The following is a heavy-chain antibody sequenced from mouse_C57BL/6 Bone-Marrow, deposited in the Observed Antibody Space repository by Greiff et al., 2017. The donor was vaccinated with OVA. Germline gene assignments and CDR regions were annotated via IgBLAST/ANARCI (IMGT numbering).Heavy chain of an antibody. Sequence: VKLQQPGAELVKPGASVKLSCKASGYTFTSYWMQWVKQRPGQGLEWIGEIDPCDSYTNYNQKFKGKATLTVDTSSSTAYMQLSSLTSEDSAVYYCASYYCSSYEFAYWGQGTLVTVSA. CDR2: IDPCDSYT. CDR3: ASYYCSSYEFAY. V-gene: IGHV1-50*01. D-gene: IGHD1-1*01. J-gene: IGHJ3*01. CDR1: GYTFTSYW.